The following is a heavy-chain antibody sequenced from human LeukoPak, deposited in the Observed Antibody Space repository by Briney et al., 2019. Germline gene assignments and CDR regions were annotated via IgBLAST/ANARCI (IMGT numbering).Heavy chain of an antibody. J-gene: IGHJ4*02. CDR1: GFTFSSYG. V-gene: IGHV3-23*01. CDR3: TRTLYYDSSGYSNY. CDR2: IGCSGVDT. Sequence: PGGSLRLSCAASGFTFSSYGLNWVRQAPGKGLEWVSAIGCSGVDTFYADSVRGRFTISRDNSKDTLYLEMTSLRVEDTALYYCTRTLYYDSSGYSNYWGQGTLVTVSS. D-gene: IGHD3-22*01.